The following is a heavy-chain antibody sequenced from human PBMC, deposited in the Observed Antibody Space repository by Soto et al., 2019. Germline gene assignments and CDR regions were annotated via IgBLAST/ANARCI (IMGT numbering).Heavy chain of an antibody. CDR1: GFIFSNFG. J-gene: IGHJ4*02. CDR3: ARRLRSVLDY. Sequence: GGSLRLSCVASGFIFSNFGMHWVRQAPGKGLEWVAVISSDEKIKQYADSVRGRFAISRDNSKNTLYLQMTSLRAEDTAIYYCARRLRSVLDYWGQGTLVTVSS. V-gene: IGHV3-33*01. D-gene: IGHD6-25*01. CDR2: ISSDEKIK.